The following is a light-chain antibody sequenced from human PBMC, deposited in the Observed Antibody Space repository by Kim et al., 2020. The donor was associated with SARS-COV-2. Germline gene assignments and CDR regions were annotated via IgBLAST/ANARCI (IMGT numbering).Light chain of an antibody. CDR2: GAS. V-gene: IGKV3-15*01. Sequence: SPGERATLSCRASQSVSSNLAWYQQKPGQAPRLLIYGASTRATGIPARFSGSGSGTEFTLTISSLQSEDFAVYSCQQYNNWPPVTFGRGTKVDIK. CDR1: QSVSSN. J-gene: IGKJ4*01. CDR3: QQYNNWPPVT.